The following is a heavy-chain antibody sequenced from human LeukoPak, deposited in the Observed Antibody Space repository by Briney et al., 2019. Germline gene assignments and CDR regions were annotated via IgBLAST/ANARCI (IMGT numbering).Heavy chain of an antibody. V-gene: IGHV3-11*06. J-gene: IGHJ4*02. D-gene: IGHD6-13*01. CDR2: ISGRGNYV. Sequence: PGGSLRLSCAASGFTFSDYFMSWVRQAPGEGLEWLSYISGRGNYVDYAESLKGRITISRDNAKNSLYLQMNSLRAEDTAVYYCARSGIGATEIDYWGQGTLVTVSS. CDR3: ARSGIGATEIDY. CDR1: GFTFSDYF.